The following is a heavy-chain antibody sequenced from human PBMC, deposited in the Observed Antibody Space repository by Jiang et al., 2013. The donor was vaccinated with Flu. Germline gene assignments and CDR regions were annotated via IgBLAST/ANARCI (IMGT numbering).Heavy chain of an antibody. J-gene: IGHJ4*02. CDR3: ASFNRVRTPVFDY. CDR1: SISSYY. CDR2: IYYSGST. V-gene: IGHV4-59*01. D-gene: IGHD1-14*01. Sequence: SISSYYWSWIRQPPGKGLEWIGYIYYSGSTNYNPSLKSRVTISVDTSKNQFSLKLSSVTAADTAVYYCASFNRVRTPVFDYWGQGTLVTVSS.